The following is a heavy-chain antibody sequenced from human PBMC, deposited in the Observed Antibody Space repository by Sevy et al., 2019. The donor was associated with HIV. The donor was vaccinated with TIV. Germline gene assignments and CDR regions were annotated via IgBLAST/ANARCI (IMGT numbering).Heavy chain of an antibody. D-gene: IGHD3-10*01. J-gene: IGHJ4*02. CDR3: ARDKLLPVMVTMVRGALSYYFDY. CDR1: GFTFSDYG. Sequence: GGSLRLSCAASGFTFSDYGIHWVRHAPGKGPEWVAVIWYDGINKYYVDSVKGRFTISRDNSKNTVYLQMNSLRAEDTAVYYCARDKLLPVMVTMVRGALSYYFDYWGQGTLVTVSS. CDR2: IWYDGINK. V-gene: IGHV3-33*01.